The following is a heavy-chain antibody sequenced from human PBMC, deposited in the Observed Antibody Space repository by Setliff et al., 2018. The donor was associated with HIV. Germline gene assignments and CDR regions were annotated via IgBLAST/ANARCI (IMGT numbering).Heavy chain of an antibody. CDR2: INAYNGNA. CDR3: ARVSRGIFDSWPPCY. D-gene: IGHD3-9*01. CDR1: GYTFTSYG. V-gene: IGHV1-18*01. J-gene: IGHJ4*02. Sequence: ASVKVSCKASGYTFTSYGISWVRQAPGQGLEWMGWINAYNGNANYVQDLQCRVTMTTDRSTSTAYMELRSLRSDDTAVYYCARVSRGIFDSWPPCYWGQGTLV.